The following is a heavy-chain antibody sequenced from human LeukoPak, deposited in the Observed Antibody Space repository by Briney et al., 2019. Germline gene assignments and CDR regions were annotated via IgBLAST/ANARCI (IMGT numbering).Heavy chain of an antibody. CDR2: ISPSSSYI. CDR3: ASRKGYSSTWFPG. CDR1: GFTFVDYS. J-gene: IGHJ4*02. Sequence: GGSLRLSCAASGFTFVDYSMNWVRQAPGKGLEWVASISPSSSYIYYADSVKGRFTISRDNARNSLDLQMNSLRTEDTAIYYCASRKGYSSTWFPGWGQGTLVTVSS. V-gene: IGHV3-21*01. D-gene: IGHD6-13*01.